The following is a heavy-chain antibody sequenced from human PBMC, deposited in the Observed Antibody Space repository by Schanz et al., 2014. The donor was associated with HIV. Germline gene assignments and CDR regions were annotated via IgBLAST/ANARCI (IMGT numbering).Heavy chain of an antibody. J-gene: IGHJ6*02. V-gene: IGHV4-34*01. CDR1: GGSFGGYY. D-gene: IGHD2-2*01. CDR3: ARRGEYHLSEDHYYYYGMDV. Sequence: QVQLQQWGAGLLKPSETLSLTCAVYGGSFGGYYWSWIRQSPGKGLQWIGEMNDSGSSDYNPSLKRRVPISVDTSKRQFSLKLISMTAADTAVYFCARRGEYHLSEDHYYYYGMDVWGQGTTVTVSS. CDR2: MNDSGSS.